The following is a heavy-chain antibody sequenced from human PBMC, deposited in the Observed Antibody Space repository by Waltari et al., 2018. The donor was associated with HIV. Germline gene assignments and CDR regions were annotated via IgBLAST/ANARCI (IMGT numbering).Heavy chain of an antibody. D-gene: IGHD3-22*01. Sequence: QVQLVQSGAEVKKPGASVKVSCKASGYTFTSYGIRWVRQAPGQGLEWMGWISAYNGNTNYAQKLQGRVTMTTDTSTSTAYMELRSLRSDDTAVYYCARDASPYDSSGPHGYWGQGTLVTVSS. CDR2: ISAYNGNT. V-gene: IGHV1-18*01. CDR1: GYTFTSYG. CDR3: ARDASPYDSSGPHGY. J-gene: IGHJ4*02.